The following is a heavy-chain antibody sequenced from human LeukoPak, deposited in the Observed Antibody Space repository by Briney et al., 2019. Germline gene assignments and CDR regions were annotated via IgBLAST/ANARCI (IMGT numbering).Heavy chain of an antibody. CDR3: ATGVSGHGGYSD. CDR2: IIPIFGTA. J-gene: IGHJ4*02. Sequence: SVKVSCKASGGTFSSYAISWVRQAPGQGLEWMGGIIPIFGTANYAQKFQGRVTITADESTSTAYMELSSLRSEDTAVFYCATGVSGHGGYSDWGQGTLLTVSS. CDR1: GGTFSSYA. D-gene: IGHD3-22*01. V-gene: IGHV1-69*13.